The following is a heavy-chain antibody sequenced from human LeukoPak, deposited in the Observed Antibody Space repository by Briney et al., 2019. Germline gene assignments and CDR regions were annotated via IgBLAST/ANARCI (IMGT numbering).Heavy chain of an antibody. CDR3: ATGLLLWFGELFSDY. V-gene: IGHV1-24*01. D-gene: IGHD3-10*01. J-gene: IGHJ4*02. CDR1: GYTLTELS. CDR2: FDPEDGET. Sequence: GASVKVSCKVSGYTLTELSMHWVRQAPGKGLEWMGGFDPEDGETIYAQKFQGRVTMTEDTSTDTAYMELSSLRSEDTAVYYCATGLLLWFGELFSDYWGQGTLVTVSS.